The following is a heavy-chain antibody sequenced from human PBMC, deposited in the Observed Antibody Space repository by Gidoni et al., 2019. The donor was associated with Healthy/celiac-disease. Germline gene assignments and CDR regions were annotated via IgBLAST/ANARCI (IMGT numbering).Heavy chain of an antibody. D-gene: IGHD1-26*01. Sequence: EVQLVESGGGLVQPGGSLRLSCAASGFTFRSYWMSWVRQAPGKGLEWVANIKQDGSEKYYVDSVKGRFTISRDNAKNSLYLQMNSLRAEDTAVYYCARGIVGSKAVHFDYWGQGTLVTVSS. CDR1: GFTFRSYW. V-gene: IGHV3-7*01. CDR2: IKQDGSEK. CDR3: ARGIVGSKAVHFDY. J-gene: IGHJ4*02.